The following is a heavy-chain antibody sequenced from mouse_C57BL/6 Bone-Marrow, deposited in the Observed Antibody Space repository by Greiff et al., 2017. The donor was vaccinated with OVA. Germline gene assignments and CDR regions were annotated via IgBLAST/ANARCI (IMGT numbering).Heavy chain of an antibody. CDR1: GFSLTSYG. CDR2: IWSGGST. V-gene: IGHV2-2*01. J-gene: IGHJ1*03. Sequence: VQLQQSGPGLVQPSQSLSITCTVSGFSLTSYGVHWVRQSPGKGLEWLGVIWSGGSTDSNAAFISRLGISKDNSKSQVFFKINRLQAEDTTIYYCARKEGSWYFDVWGTGTTVTVSS. CDR3: ARKEGSWYFDV.